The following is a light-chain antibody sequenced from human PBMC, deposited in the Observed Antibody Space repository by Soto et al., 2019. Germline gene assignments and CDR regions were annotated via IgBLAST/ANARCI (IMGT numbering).Light chain of an antibody. V-gene: IGKV3-15*01. J-gene: IGKJ2*01. CDR3: QQYDMWPPYT. Sequence: EVVMTQSPASLSASPGERVTLSCRASQNIRSSLAWYQQRPGQAPRLLIYDASTRATGIPPRFSGGGSGTELTVTISSLQSEDFAIHYCQQYDMWPPYTFGQGTKVDIK. CDR1: QNIRSS. CDR2: DAS.